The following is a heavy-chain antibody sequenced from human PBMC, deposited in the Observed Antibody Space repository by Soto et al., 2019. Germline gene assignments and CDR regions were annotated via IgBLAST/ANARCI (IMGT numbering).Heavy chain of an antibody. J-gene: IGHJ5*02. CDR1: GGSISSGGYY. D-gene: IGHD1-1*01. CDR3: ARVEEPKIVAERPQYWFDP. Sequence: QVQLQESGPGLVKPSQTLSLTCTVSGGSISSGGYYWSWLRQHPGKGLEWIGYIYYSGSTYYNPSLKSRVTISVDTSKNQFSLKLSSVTAADTAVYYCARVEEPKIVAERPQYWFDPWGQGTLVTVSS. CDR2: IYYSGST. V-gene: IGHV4-31*03.